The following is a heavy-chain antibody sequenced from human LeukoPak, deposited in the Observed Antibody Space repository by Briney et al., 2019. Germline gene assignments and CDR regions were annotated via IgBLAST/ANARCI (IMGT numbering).Heavy chain of an antibody. V-gene: IGHV3-23*01. Sequence: GGSLRLSCAVSGLTFSSYGMSWVRQAPGKGLEWVSGISNSGGSTYYADSAKGRFTISRDNSKNTLYLQMNSLRAEDTAVYYCAKVGLRLGGDYWGQGTLVTVSS. CDR2: ISNSGGST. J-gene: IGHJ4*02. CDR1: GLTFSSYG. D-gene: IGHD4-17*01. CDR3: AKVGLRLGGDY.